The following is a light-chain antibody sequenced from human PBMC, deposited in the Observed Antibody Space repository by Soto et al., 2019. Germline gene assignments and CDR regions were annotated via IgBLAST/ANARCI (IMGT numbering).Light chain of an antibody. Sequence: ETVMTQSPATLSVSPGERATLSCRASQSVNSDLAWYQQKPGQAPRLLIYGASTRATGIPARFSGSGSGTEFTLTISSLQSEDFAVYYCHQYDNWPETFGQGTKV. J-gene: IGKJ1*01. V-gene: IGKV3-15*01. CDR1: QSVNSD. CDR2: GAS. CDR3: HQYDNWPET.